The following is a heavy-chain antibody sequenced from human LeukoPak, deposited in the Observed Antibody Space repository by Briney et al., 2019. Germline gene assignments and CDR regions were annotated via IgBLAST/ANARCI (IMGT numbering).Heavy chain of an antibody. CDR3: RFFGGYETFDY. CDR1: GGSISSYY. V-gene: IGHV4-59*08. J-gene: IGHJ4*02. D-gene: IGHD5-12*01. Sequence: SETLSLTCTVSGGSISSYYWSWIRQPPGKGLEWIGYIYYSGSTNYNPSLKSRVTISVDTSKNQFSLKLSSVTAADTAVYYCRFFGGYETFDYWGQGTLVTVSS. CDR2: IYYSGST.